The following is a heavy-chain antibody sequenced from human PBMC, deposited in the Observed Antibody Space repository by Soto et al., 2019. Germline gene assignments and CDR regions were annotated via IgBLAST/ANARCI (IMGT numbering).Heavy chain of an antibody. Sequence: ASVKVSCKASGYTFTSYDINWVRQATGQGLEWMGWMNPNSGNTGYAQKFQGRVTMTRNTSISTAYMELSSLRSEDTAVYYCARGLLVHYYYYYYMDVWGKGTTVTVSS. J-gene: IGHJ6*03. D-gene: IGHD6-13*01. V-gene: IGHV1-8*01. CDR2: MNPNSGNT. CDR1: GYTFTSYD. CDR3: ARGLLVHYYYYYYMDV.